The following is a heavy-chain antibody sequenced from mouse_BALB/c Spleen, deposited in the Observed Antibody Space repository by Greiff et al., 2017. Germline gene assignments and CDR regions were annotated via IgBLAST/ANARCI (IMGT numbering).Heavy chain of an antibody. V-gene: IGHV1-7*01. D-gene: IGHD1-1*01. Sequence: VQLQQSGAELAKPGASVKMSCKASGYTFTSYWMHWVKQRPGQGLEWIGYINPSTGYTEYNQKFKDKATLTADKSSSTAYMQLSSLTSEDSAVYYCARMSSVVATGEAMDYWGQGTSVTVSS. CDR1: GYTFTSYW. J-gene: IGHJ4*01. CDR2: INPSTGYT. CDR3: ARMSSVVATGEAMDY.